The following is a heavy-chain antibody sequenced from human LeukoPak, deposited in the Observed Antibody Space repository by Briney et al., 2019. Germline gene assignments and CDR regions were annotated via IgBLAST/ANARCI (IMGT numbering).Heavy chain of an antibody. V-gene: IGHV4-59*01. D-gene: IGHD5-24*01. Sequence: SETLSLTCTVSGGSISSYYWSWIRQPPGKGLEWIGYIYYSGSTNYNPSLKSRVTISVDTSKNQFSLKLSSVTAADTAVYYCARGLGLDGYTSYYFDYWGQGTLVTVSS. CDR1: GGSISSYY. J-gene: IGHJ4*02. CDR3: ARGLGLDGYTSYYFDY. CDR2: IYYSGST.